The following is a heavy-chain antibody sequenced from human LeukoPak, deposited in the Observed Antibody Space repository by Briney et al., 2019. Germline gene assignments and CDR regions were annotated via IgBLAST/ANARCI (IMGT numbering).Heavy chain of an antibody. CDR2: IYSGGST. J-gene: IGHJ5*02. D-gene: IGHD2-15*01. CDR3: ARDRYCSGGSCSDWFDP. CDR1: GFTVSSSY. Sequence: GGTLRLSCAASGFTVSSSYISWVRQAPGKGLEGVSVIYSGGSTYYADSVKGRFTISRDNSKNTLYLQMNSLRAEDTAVYYCARDRYCSGGSCSDWFDPWGQGTLVTVSS. V-gene: IGHV3-66*02.